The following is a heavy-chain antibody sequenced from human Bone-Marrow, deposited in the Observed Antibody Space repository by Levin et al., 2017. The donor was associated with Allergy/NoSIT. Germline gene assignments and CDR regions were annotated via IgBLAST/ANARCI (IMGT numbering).Heavy chain of an antibody. Sequence: SQTLSLTCAVFGRPFSGYYWSWIRQPPGKGLEWIGEINDSGITNYNPSLKSRVTISVDTSKSQFSLKLSSVTAADTAVYYCARGPMVQGLLPAHYYHMDIWGKGSTVTVSS. CDR2: INDSGIT. J-gene: IGHJ6*03. CDR3: ARGPMVQGLLPAHYYHMDI. D-gene: IGHD3-10*01. CDR1: GRPFSGYY. V-gene: IGHV4-34*01.